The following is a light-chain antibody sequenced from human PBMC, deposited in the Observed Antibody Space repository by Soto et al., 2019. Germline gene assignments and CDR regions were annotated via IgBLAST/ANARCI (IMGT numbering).Light chain of an antibody. J-gene: IGKJ5*01. CDR1: QTVGSN. CDR2: GAS. Sequence: EILMTQSQATLSVSPAERATLSYRASQTVGSNLAWYQQKPGQAPRLLVYGASTRATGIPVRFSGSGSGTEFTLTISSLQSEDFAVYYCQQYNNWPITFGQGTRLEIK. V-gene: IGKV3-15*01. CDR3: QQYNNWPIT.